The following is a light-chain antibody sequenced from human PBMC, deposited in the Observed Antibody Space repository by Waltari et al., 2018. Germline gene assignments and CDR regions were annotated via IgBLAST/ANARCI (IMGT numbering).Light chain of an antibody. J-gene: IGKJ2*01. CDR1: QSVLYSSNNKHY. V-gene: IGKV4-1*01. CDR2: WAS. Sequence: DIVMTQSPDSLAASLGERATNNCKSSQSVLYSSNNKHYLAWYQQKPGQPPKLLIYWASTRESGVPDRFSGSGSGTDFTLTISSLQAEDVAVYYCQQYYSTPRTFGQGTKLEIK. CDR3: QQYYSTPRT.